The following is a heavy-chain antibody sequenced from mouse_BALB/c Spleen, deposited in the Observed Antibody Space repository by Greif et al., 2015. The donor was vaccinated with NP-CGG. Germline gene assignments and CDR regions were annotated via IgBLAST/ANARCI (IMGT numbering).Heavy chain of an antibody. D-gene: IGHD2-2*01. J-gene: IGHJ1*01. V-gene: IGHV7-1*02. CDR1: GFTFSDFY. CDR3: ARDDGYYWYFDV. CDR2: SRNKANDYTT. Sequence: EVQRVESGGGLVQPGGSLRLSCATSGFTFSDFYMEWVRQPPGKRLEWIAASRNKANDYTTEYSASVKGRFIVSRDTSQSILYLQMNALRVEDTAIYYCARDDGYYWYFDVWGAGTTVTVSS.